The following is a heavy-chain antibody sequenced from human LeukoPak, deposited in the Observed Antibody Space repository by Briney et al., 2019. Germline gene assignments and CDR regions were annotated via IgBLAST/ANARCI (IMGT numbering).Heavy chain of an antibody. CDR1: GFTVSSNY. V-gene: IGHV3-66*01. Sequence: GGSLRLSCAASGFTVSSNYMSWVRQAPGKGLEWVSVIYSGGSTYYADSVKGRFTISRDNSKNTLYLQMNSLRAEDTAVYYCARDCDGISTSCALPDYYGMDVWGQGTTVTVSS. J-gene: IGHJ6*02. CDR2: IYSGGST. D-gene: IGHD2-2*01. CDR3: ARDCDGISTSCALPDYYGMDV.